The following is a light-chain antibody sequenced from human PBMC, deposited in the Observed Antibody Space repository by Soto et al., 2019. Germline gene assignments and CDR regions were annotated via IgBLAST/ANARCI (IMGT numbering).Light chain of an antibody. J-gene: IGKJ3*01. CDR2: DAS. CDR3: QQYNSYSLFT. V-gene: IGKV1-5*01. CDR1: QSISSW. Sequence: DIQMTQSPSTLSASVGDRVTITCRASQSISSWLAWYQQKPGKAPKLLIYDASSLESGVPSRFSGSGSGTEFPLPISSLQPDDFATYYCQQYNSYSLFTFGPGTKVDIK.